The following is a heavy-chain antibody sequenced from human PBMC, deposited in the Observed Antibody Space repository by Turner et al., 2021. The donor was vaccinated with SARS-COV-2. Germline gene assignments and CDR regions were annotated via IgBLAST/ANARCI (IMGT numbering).Heavy chain of an antibody. D-gene: IGHD6-13*01. V-gene: IGHV3-7*03. CDR2: IKQDGSEK. CDR3: ARLHTSSWYFDY. Sequence: EVQLVEAGGGLVQPGGSLRRPCSASGCTFSSGWMSWVRQAPGNGLEWVANIKQDGSEKYYVDYVKGRFTISRDNAKNSLYLQMNSLRAEDTAVYYCARLHTSSWYFDYWGQGTLVTVSS. CDR1: GCTFSSGW. J-gene: IGHJ4*02.